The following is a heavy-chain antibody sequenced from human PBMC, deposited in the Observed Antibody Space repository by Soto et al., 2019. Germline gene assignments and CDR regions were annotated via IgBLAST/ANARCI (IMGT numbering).Heavy chain of an antibody. D-gene: IGHD2-15*01. V-gene: IGHV4-4*02. CDR1: GGSISTNNW. CDR2: VYHTGST. J-gene: IGHJ4*02. CDR3: ARAKLCNTLSCPHSFDT. Sequence: QVLLQESGPGLINASGTLSLTCGVSGGSISTNNWWSWVRQTPGQGLEWIAEVYHTGSTNYNPSLKSRLTISVDKSKNQFSLRLTSVTAADSAVYYCARAKLCNTLSCPHSFDTWGQGTLVSFSS.